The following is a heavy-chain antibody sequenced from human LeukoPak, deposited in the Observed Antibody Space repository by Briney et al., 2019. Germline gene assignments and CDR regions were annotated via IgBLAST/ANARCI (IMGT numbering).Heavy chain of an antibody. J-gene: IGHJ6*03. V-gene: IGHV4-39*01. CDR2: IYYSGTT. Sequence: TASETLSLTCTVSGGSISSSHYYWGWIRQSPGKGLEWIGSIYYSGTTYYNPSLESRVTISDDTSMNRFSLMPTSLTAADTAVYYCARQSSDYYYYYIDVWGEGTTVIVSS. CDR3: ARQSSDYYYYYIDV. CDR1: GGSISSSHYY.